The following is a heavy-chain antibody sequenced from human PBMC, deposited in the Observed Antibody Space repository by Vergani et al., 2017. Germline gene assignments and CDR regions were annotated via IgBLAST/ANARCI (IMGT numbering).Heavy chain of an antibody. CDR1: GGSISSGGYY. Sequence: QVQLQESGPGLVKPSQTLSLTCTVSGGSISSGGYYWSWIRQHPGKGLEWIGYIYYSGSTNYNPSLKSRVTISVDTSKNQFSLKLSSVTAADTAVYYCARGFFGSDFWSGYHYYFDYWGQGTLVTVSS. V-gene: IGHV4-31*03. CDR2: IYYSGST. CDR3: ARGFFGSDFWSGYHYYFDY. J-gene: IGHJ4*02. D-gene: IGHD3-3*01.